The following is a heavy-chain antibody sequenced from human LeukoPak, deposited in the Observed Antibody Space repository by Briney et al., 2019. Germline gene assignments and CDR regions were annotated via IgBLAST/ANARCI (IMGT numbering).Heavy chain of an antibody. CDR2: IYYSGSN. D-gene: IGHD3-22*01. J-gene: IGHJ3*02. Sequence: SETLSLTCTVSGGSISRYYWSWIRQPPGKGLEWIGYIYYSGSNNYNPSLKSRVPTSVATSKNQFSLKLSSVTAADTAVYYCATRHSIGYYASPAPFDIWGQGTMVTVSS. CDR3: ATRHSIGYYASPAPFDI. V-gene: IGHV4-59*01. CDR1: GGSISRYY.